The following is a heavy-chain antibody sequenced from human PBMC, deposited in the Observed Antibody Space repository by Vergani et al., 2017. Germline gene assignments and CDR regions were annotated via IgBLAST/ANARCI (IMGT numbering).Heavy chain of an antibody. J-gene: IGHJ5*02. CDR3: ARDDCTNGVCYTAQYNWFDP. Sequence: EMQLVESGGGLVQPGGSLRLSCAASGFTFSNYWMNWVRQAPGKGLEWVANIKQDGSEKYYVDSVKGRFTISRDNAKKSLYLQMNSLRVEDTAMYYCARDDCTNGVCYTAQYNWFDPWGQGTLVTVSS. D-gene: IGHD2-8*01. CDR2: IKQDGSEK. CDR1: GFTFSNYW. V-gene: IGHV3-7*01.